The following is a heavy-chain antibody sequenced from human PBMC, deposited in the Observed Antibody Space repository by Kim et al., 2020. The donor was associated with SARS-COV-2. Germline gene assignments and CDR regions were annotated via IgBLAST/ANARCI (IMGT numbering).Heavy chain of an antibody. V-gene: IGHV3-9*01. J-gene: IGHJ5*02. CDR2: ISWNSGSI. Sequence: GGSLRLSCAASGFTFDDYAMHWVRQAPGKGLEWVSGISWNSGSIGYADSVKGRFTISRDNAKNSLYLQMNSLRAEDTALYYCAKGGYSSSWSWFDPWGQGTLVTVSS. CDR1: GFTFDDYA. D-gene: IGHD6-13*01. CDR3: AKGGYSSSWSWFDP.